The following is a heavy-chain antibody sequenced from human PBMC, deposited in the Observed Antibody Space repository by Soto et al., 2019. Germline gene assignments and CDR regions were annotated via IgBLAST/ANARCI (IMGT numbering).Heavy chain of an antibody. D-gene: IGHD2-21*01. CDR3: ARDVRICGPPAMVVTIHY. Sequence: ASVKVSCKASGYTFTSYGISWVRQAPGQGLEWMGWISAYNGNTNYAQKLQGRVTMTTDTSTSTAYMELRSLRSDDTAVYYCARDVRICGPPAMVVTIHYWGQGTLVTVSS. CDR2: ISAYNGNT. V-gene: IGHV1-18*01. CDR1: GYTFTSYG. J-gene: IGHJ4*02.